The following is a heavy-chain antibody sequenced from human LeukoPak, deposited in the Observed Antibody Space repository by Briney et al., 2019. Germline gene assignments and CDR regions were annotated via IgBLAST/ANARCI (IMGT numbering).Heavy chain of an antibody. CDR1: GFTFSSYW. Sequence: GGSLRLSCAASGFTFSSYWMSWVRQAPGKGLEWVANMKQDGSEKYYVDSVKGRLTISRDNAKNSLYLQMNSLRAEDTAVYYCARDVVVPAAIMSEYYYYGMDVWGQGTTVTVSS. CDR3: ARDVVVPAAIMSEYYYYGMDV. CDR2: MKQDGSEK. V-gene: IGHV3-7*01. D-gene: IGHD2-2*01. J-gene: IGHJ6*02.